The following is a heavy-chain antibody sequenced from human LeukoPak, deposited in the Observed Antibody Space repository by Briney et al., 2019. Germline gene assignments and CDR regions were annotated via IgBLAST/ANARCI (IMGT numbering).Heavy chain of an antibody. J-gene: IGHJ6*02. D-gene: IGHD1-1*01. CDR1: GFTFSSYW. Sequence: GGSLRLSCAASGFTFSSYWMHWVRQAPGKGLVWVSRINSDGFSISYADSVKGRFTISRDNAKNTLYLQMNSLRAEDTAVYYCATATGFPYYGMDVWGQGTTVTVSS. CDR2: INSDGFSI. CDR3: ATATGFPYYGMDV. V-gene: IGHV3-74*01.